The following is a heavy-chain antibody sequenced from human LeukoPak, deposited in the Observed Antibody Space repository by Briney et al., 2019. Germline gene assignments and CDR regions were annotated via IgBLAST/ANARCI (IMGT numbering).Heavy chain of an antibody. CDR3: AKDYYDSSGYYVHPTPAFDI. CDR1: GFTFSSYS. Sequence: NPGGSLRLSCAASGFTFSSYSMNWVRQAPGKGLEWVSSISSSSSYIYYADSVKGRFTISRDNSKNTVYLQMNSLRAEDTAVYYCAKDYYDSSGYYVHPTPAFDIWGQGTMVTVSS. V-gene: IGHV3-21*04. CDR2: ISSSSSYI. D-gene: IGHD3-22*01. J-gene: IGHJ3*02.